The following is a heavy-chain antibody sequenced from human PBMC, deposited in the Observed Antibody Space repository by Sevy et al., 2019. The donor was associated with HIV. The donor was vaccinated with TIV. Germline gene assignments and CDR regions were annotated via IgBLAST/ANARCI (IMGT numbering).Heavy chain of an antibody. Sequence: GGSLRLSCAASGFTFSRYWMSWVRQAPGKGLEWVANIKQDGSEKYYVDSVKGRFTISIDNTKISLYLQMNSLRGEDTAVYYCAMYGCETTHPYYRMDVWGQGTTVTVSS. CDR1: GFTFSRYW. J-gene: IGHJ6*02. V-gene: IGHV3-7*01. CDR3: AMYGCETTHPYYRMDV. D-gene: IGHD4-17*01. CDR2: IKQDGSEK.